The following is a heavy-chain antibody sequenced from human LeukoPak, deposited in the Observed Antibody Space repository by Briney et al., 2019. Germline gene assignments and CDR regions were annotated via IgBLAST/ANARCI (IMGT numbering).Heavy chain of an antibody. V-gene: IGHV1-69*01. CDR1: GGTFSSYA. CDR3: ARGVGSYTGYFDY. CDR2: IIPIFGTA. D-gene: IGHD1-26*01. J-gene: IGHJ4*02. Sequence: SVTVSCKASGGTFSSYAISWVRQAPGQGLEWMGGIIPIFGTANYAQKFQGRVTITADESTSTAYMELSSLRSEDTAVYYCARGVGSYTGYFDYWGQGTLVTVSS.